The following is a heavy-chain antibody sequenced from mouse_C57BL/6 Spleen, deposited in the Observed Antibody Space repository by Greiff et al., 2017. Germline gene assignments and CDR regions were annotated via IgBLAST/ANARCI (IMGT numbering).Heavy chain of an antibody. J-gene: IGHJ3*01. D-gene: IGHD2-4*01. CDR2: IYPGDGDT. Sequence: QVQLKESGAELVKPGASVKISCKASGYAFSSSWMNWVKQRPGKGLEWIGQIYPGDGDTNYNGKFKGKATMTADKSSSTAYMQLSSLTSEYSAVYFCSRCYYDYDGFADWCKWTLVTVS. V-gene: IGHV1-80*01. CDR3: SRCYYDYDGFAD. CDR1: GYAFSSSW.